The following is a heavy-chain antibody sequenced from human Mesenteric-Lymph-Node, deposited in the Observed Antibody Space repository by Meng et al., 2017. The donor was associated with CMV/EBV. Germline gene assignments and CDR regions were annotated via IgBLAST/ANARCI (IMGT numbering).Heavy chain of an antibody. CDR2: IDHSGST. Sequence: VYGGSFSGYYWSWIRQPPGKGLEWIGKIDHSGSTSYNPSLKSRVTISVDTSKNQFSLKLSSVTAVDTALYYCARRGIVRGHSGFFDLWGRGTLVTVSS. V-gene: IGHV4-34*01. J-gene: IGHJ2*01. D-gene: IGHD3-10*01. CDR3: ARRGIVRGHSGFFDL. CDR1: GGSFSGYY.